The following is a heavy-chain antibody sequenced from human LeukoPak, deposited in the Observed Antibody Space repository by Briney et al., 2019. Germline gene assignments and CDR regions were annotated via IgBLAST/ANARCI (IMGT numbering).Heavy chain of an antibody. CDR2: NHYSGSG. V-gene: IGHV4-39*01. CDR1: GGSISGSGYY. D-gene: IGHD2-15*01. Sequence: SDTLSLTCTVSGGSISGSGYYWGWIRQPPGKGLEWIVSNHYSGSGYYNPSLKSRATITVETSKKQYSVMLSLRTAADTAVYYCARHMERDSGDYYFDYWGQGTLVTVSS. CDR3: ARHMERDSGDYYFDY. J-gene: IGHJ4*02.